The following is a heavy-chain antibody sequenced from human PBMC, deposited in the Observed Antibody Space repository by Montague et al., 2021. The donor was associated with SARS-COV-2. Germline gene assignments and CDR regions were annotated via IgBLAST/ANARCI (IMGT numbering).Heavy chain of an antibody. CDR1: DGSIRSYY. J-gene: IGHJ4*02. CDR3: TRLPRGSGTWGYFDY. CDR2: MHDSGTA. V-gene: IGHV4-59*08. Sequence: SETLSLTCTVSDGSIRSYYWNWMRQTPGKGLEWIGCMHDSGTANYNPSLRGRVTLMVDASRNQFSLELSSVTAADTAMYYCTRLPRGSGTWGYFDYWAQGTLVTVSS. D-gene: IGHD3-10*01.